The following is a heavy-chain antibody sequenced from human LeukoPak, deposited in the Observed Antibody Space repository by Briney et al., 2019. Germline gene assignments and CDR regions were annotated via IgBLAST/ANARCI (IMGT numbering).Heavy chain of an antibody. CDR2: IIPILGIA. Sequence: SSVKVSCKASGGTFSSYAISWVRQAPGQGFEWIGRIIPILGIANYAQKFQGRVTITADKSTSTAYMELSSLRSEDTAVYYCAHSGYNNFDYWGQGTLVTVSS. D-gene: IGHD3-22*01. CDR1: GGTFSSYA. J-gene: IGHJ4*02. V-gene: IGHV1-69*04. CDR3: AHSGYNNFDY.